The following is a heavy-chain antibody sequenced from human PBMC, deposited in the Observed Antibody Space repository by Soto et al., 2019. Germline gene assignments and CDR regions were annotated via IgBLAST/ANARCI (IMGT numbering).Heavy chain of an antibody. CDR2: IYHSGIT. D-gene: IGHD3-22*01. J-gene: IGHJ4*02. CDR3: ARVGYYDSSGYYYFDY. Sequence: PSETLSLTCTVSGGSISSYYWSWIRQPPGKGLEWIGYIYHSGITNYNPSLKSRVTISVDTSKNQFSLKLTSVTAADTAVYYCARVGYYDSSGYYYFDYWGQGTLVTVSS. V-gene: IGHV4-59*01. CDR1: GGSISSYY.